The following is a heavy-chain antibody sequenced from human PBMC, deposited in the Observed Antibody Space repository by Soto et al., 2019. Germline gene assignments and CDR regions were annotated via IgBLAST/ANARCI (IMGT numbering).Heavy chain of an antibody. D-gene: IGHD2-2*01. CDR1: GGSISSSSYY. J-gene: IGHJ6*03. CDR3: LTVVPAFNYYVDV. V-gene: IGHV4-39*01. CDR2: IYYSGST. Sequence: TSETLSLTCTVSGGSISSSSYYWGWIRQPPGKGLEWIGSIYYSGSTYYNPSLKSRVTISVDTSKNQFSLKLSSVTAADTAVYYCLTVVPAFNYYVDVWGKGTTVTVSS.